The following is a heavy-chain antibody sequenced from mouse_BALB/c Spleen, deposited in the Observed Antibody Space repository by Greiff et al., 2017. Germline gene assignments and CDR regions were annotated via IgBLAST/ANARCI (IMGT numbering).Heavy chain of an antibody. CDR3: ARHSYYYGSSPFAY. CDR1: EYEFPSHD. J-gene: IGHJ3*01. V-gene: IGHV5-2*01. CDR2: INSDGGST. Sequence: DVMLVESGGGLVQPGESLKLSCESNEYEFPSHDMSWVRKTPEKRLELVAAINSDGGSTYYPDTMERRFIISRDNTKKTLYLQMSSLRSEDTALYYCARHSYYYGSSPFAYWGQGTLVTVSA. D-gene: IGHD1-1*01.